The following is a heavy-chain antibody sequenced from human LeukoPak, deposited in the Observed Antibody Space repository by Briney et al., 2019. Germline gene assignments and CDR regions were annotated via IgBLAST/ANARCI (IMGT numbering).Heavy chain of an antibody. Sequence: SETLSLTCTVSGYSISSGYYWGWIRQPPGKGLEWIGSIYHSGSTYYNPSLKSRVTISVDTSKNQFSLKLSSVTAADRAVYYCVTGEYYDSSGYYYPSWGQGTLVTVSS. CDR2: IYHSGST. CDR3: VTGEYYDSSGYYYPS. J-gene: IGHJ4*02. CDR1: GYSISSGYY. V-gene: IGHV4-38-2*02. D-gene: IGHD3-22*01.